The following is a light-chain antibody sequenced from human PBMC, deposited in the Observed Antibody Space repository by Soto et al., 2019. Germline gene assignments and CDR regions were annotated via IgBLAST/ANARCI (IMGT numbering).Light chain of an antibody. CDR2: DAS. CDR1: QSVGSY. V-gene: IGKV3-11*01. J-gene: IGKJ2*01. CDR3: QHYNSYPYT. Sequence: EIVLTQSPATLSLSPGERATLSCRASQSVGSYLAWYQQRPGQAPRLLIYDASNRATGIPARFSGSGSGTDFTLTISSLEPDDFALYYCQHYNSYPYTFGQGTKLEIK.